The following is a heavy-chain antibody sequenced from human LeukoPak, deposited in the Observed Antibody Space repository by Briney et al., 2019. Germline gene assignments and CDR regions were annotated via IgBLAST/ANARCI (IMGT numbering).Heavy chain of an antibody. Sequence: GGSLRLSCAASGFTFDDYGMSWVRQAPGKGLEWVSGINWNGGSTGYADSVKGRFTISRDNAKNSLYLQMNSLRAEDTALYYCARAADRLRDYYYMDVWGKGTTVTVSS. CDR2: INWNGGST. CDR3: ARAADRLRDYYYMDV. J-gene: IGHJ6*03. CDR1: GFTFDDYG. D-gene: IGHD3-10*01. V-gene: IGHV3-20*04.